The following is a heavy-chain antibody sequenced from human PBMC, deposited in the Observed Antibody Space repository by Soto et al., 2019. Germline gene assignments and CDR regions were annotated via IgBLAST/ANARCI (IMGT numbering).Heavy chain of an antibody. D-gene: IGHD5-18*01. Sequence: ASVKVSCKPSHLTFTNDFLHWVRQTPGQGLEWMALVNPNGATATYAQEFRVRLTMSRDTSASTLYMELRNLRPEDTAVYYCARVSGTSMGVFGMDVWGLGTMVTVSS. CDR1: HLTFTNDF. J-gene: IGHJ6*02. V-gene: IGHV1-46*01. CDR2: VNPNGATA. CDR3: ARVSGTSMGVFGMDV.